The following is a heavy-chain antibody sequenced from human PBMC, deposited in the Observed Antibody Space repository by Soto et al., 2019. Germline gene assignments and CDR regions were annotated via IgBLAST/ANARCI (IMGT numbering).Heavy chain of an antibody. D-gene: IGHD2-2*01. J-gene: IGHJ4*02. CDR1: GFTFNNYA. CDR2: ITDSGDDT. V-gene: IGHV3-23*01. Sequence: EVQLLESGGGLVQPGGSLRLSCAASGFTFNNYAMGCVRQAPGTGLEWVSAITDSGDDTYYIAAMKGRLTISRDNSKSTLFLQMNSLRAEDTAIYYCARLGSSSWSPLYDFDYWGEGTLGTVSS. CDR3: ARLGSSSWSPLYDFDY.